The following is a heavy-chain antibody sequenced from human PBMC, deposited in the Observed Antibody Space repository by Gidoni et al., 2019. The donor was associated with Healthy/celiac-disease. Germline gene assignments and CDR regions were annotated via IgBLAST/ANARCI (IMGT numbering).Heavy chain of an antibody. CDR1: GGSISSSSYY. D-gene: IGHD2-2*01. Sequence: QLQLQESGPGLVKPSETLSLTCTVSGGSISSSSYYWGWIRQPPGKGLEWIGSIYYSGSTYYNPSLKSRVTISVDTSKNQFSLKLSSVTAADTAVYYCARRGVGAAAMIRVAARNFDYWGQGTLVTVSS. CDR2: IYYSGST. V-gene: IGHV4-39*01. J-gene: IGHJ4*02. CDR3: ARRGVGAAAMIRVAARNFDY.